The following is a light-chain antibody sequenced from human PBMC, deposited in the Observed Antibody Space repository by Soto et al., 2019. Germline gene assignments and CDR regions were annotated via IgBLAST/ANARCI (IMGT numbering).Light chain of an antibody. V-gene: IGKV2-24*01. Sequence: DIVLTQTPLSSPVTLGQPASISCRSSQSLVHSDGNTYLSWLQQMPGQPPSLLIYKVSNRLSGVPDRFSGSGAETDFTLEISRVEAEDVGVYYCMQATQYRPYTFGQGTKLEIK. J-gene: IGKJ2*01. CDR2: KVS. CDR3: MQATQYRPYT. CDR1: QSLVHSDGNTY.